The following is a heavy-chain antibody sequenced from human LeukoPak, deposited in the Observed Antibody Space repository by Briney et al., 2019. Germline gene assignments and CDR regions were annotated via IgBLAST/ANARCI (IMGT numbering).Heavy chain of an antibody. CDR2: IYYSGST. V-gene: IGHV4-59*01. Sequence: SETLSLTCTVSGGSLSSYYWSWIRQPPGKGLEWVGYIYYSGSTNYNPSLKSRVTISVDTSKNQFSLKLSSVTAADTAVYYCARMTTVTTGENWFDPWGQGTLVTVSS. D-gene: IGHD4-17*01. J-gene: IGHJ5*02. CDR1: GGSLSSYY. CDR3: ARMTTVTTGENWFDP.